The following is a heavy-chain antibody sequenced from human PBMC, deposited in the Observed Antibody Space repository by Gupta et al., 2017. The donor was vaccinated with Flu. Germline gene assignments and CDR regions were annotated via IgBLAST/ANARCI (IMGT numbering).Heavy chain of an antibody. CDR2: VSGAGSDT. D-gene: IGHD5-24*01. CDR1: GFSFSNYW. CDR3: TRGLDGYSYGQFDY. J-gene: IGHJ4*02. V-gene: IGHV3-74*03. Sequence: EEHLLQSGGGLVQPGGSLRLACIGSGFSFSNYWMHWVRQVPGQGLVWVEGVSGAGSDTAYAESVRGRLAVSRDDAESTLYLQMSNLRADDTAIYYCTRGLDGYSYGQFDYWGQGVLVTVSS.